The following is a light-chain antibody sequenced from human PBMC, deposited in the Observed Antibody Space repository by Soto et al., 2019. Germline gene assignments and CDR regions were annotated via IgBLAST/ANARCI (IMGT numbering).Light chain of an antibody. Sequence: AIQLTQSPSSLSASVGDRVTITCRASQGISSALAWYQQKPGKAPKLLIYDASSLESGVPSRFSGSGPGTDFTPTISSLQPEDFATYYCHQFNSYPAITFGQGTRLEIK. V-gene: IGKV1-13*02. CDR3: HQFNSYPAIT. CDR1: QGISSA. J-gene: IGKJ5*01. CDR2: DAS.